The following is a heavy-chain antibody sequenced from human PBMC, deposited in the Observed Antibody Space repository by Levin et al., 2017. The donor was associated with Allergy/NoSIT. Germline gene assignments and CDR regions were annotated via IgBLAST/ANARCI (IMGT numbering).Heavy chain of an antibody. CDR2: IYYTGST. CDR1: RGSLSTYY. Sequence: SSETLSLTCTVSRGSLSTYYWAWIRQPPGKGQEWIGDIYYTGSTRYNPSLKSRVTISLDTSKNQFSLKLTSVTAADTAVYYCARDIRFSSGYYFDYWGQGTLVTVSS. D-gene: IGHD6-19*01. J-gene: IGHJ4*02. V-gene: IGHV4-59*01. CDR3: ARDIRFSSGYYFDY.